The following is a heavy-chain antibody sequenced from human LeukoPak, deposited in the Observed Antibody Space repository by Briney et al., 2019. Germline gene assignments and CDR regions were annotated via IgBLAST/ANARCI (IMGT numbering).Heavy chain of an antibody. D-gene: IGHD6-6*01. V-gene: IGHV1-18*01. J-gene: IGHJ6*03. CDR2: ISGSNGNT. CDR3: AGTYSSSSDGLYYMDV. CDR1: GYTFTTYG. Sequence: ASVKVSCKASGYTFTTYGVTWVRQAPGQGLEWMGWISGSNGNTNYAQKLQGRVTMTTDTSTSTAYMELRSLRSDDTAVYYCAGTYSSSSDGLYYMDVWGKGTTVTVSS.